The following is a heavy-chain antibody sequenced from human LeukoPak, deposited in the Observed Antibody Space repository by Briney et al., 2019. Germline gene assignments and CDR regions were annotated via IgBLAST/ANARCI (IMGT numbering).Heavy chain of an antibody. Sequence: SETLSLTCTVSGGSISGYYWSWIRQPPGKGLEWIGYIYYSGSTNYNPSLKSRVTISVDTSKNQFSLKLTSAAAADTAVYYCPRHGRGGALDDWGQGTPVTASS. V-gene: IGHV4-59*08. J-gene: IGHJ4*02. CDR2: IYYSGST. CDR1: GGSISGYY. CDR3: PRHGRGGALDD. D-gene: IGHD3-10*01.